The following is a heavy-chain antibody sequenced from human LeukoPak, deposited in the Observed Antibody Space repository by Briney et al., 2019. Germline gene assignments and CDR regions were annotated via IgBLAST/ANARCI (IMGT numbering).Heavy chain of an antibody. CDR3: XXXGXXXXXXXNS. CDR2: ISWNGGST. J-gene: IGHJ5*01. V-gene: IGHV3-20*04. Sequence: GGSLTLSCAASGFRFDDYGMTWVRQAPGEGLEWVSGISWNGGSTGYVDSVKGRFTISRDNAKNSLYLQMNSLSGEDTSLYFCXXXGXXXXXXXNSWGKEPWSPSPQ. CDR1: GFRFDDYG.